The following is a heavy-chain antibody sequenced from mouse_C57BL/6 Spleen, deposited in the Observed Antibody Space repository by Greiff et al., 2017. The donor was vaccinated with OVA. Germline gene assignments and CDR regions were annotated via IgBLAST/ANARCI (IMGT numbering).Heavy chain of an antibody. J-gene: IGHJ2*01. Sequence: ESGPGLVKPSQSLSLTCSVTGYSITSGYYWNWIRQFPGNKLEWMGYISYDGSNNYNPSLKNRISITRDTSKNQFFLKLNSVTTEDTATYYCARDRQQLRPFDYWGQGTTLTVSS. CDR3: ARDRQQLRPFDY. V-gene: IGHV3-6*01. CDR2: ISYDGSN. D-gene: IGHD3-2*02. CDR1: GYSITSGYY.